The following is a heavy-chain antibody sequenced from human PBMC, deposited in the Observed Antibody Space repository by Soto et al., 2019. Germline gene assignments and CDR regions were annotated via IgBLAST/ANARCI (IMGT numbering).Heavy chain of an antibody. Sequence: ASVKVSCKASGYTFTSYYMHWVRQAPGQGLEWMGIINPSGGSTSYAQKFQGRVTMTTDTSTSTVYMELSSLRSEATAVYYCAREELTWYFDLWGRGTLVTVS. CDR1: GYTFTSYY. J-gene: IGHJ2*01. V-gene: IGHV1-46*01. CDR2: INPSGGST. D-gene: IGHD3-10*01. CDR3: AREELTWYFDL.